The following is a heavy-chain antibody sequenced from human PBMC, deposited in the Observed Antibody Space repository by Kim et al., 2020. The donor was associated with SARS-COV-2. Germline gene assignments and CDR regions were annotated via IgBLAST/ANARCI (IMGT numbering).Heavy chain of an antibody. Sequence: GGSLRLSCAASGFIFSSYLMHWVRQAPGKGLVWISTIGTAGTTTFYADSVKGRFTITRDNAKNTLYLQMNGPRADDTAVYFSTREPRTGDFDSLGQGTL. J-gene: IGHJ4*02. D-gene: IGHD7-27*01. V-gene: IGHV3-74*01. CDR1: GFIFSSYL. CDR3: TREPRTGDFDS. CDR2: IGTAGTTT.